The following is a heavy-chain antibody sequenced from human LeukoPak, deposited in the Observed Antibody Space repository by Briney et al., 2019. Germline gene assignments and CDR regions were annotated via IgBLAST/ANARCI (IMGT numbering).Heavy chain of an antibody. Sequence: GGSLRLSCAASGFTFSSYWMSWVRQAPGKGLEWVATIKQDGSEKYYVDSVKGRFTISRDNAKNSLYLQMNSLRAEDTAVYYCARDGSTYYYGSGSSLLGYWGQGTLVTVSS. CDR2: IKQDGSEK. V-gene: IGHV3-7*01. CDR3: ARDGSTYYYGSGSSLLGY. D-gene: IGHD3-10*01. J-gene: IGHJ4*02. CDR1: GFTFSSYW.